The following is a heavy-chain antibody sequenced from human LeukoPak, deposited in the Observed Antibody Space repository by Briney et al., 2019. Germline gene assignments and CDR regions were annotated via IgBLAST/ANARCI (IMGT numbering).Heavy chain of an antibody. V-gene: IGHV1-8*01. CDR1: GYTFTSYD. Sequence: GASVKVSCKASGYTFTSYDINWVRQATGQGLEWMGWMNPNSGNTGYAQKFQGRVTMTEDTSTDTAYMELSSLRSEDTAVYYCATWGDDGYNSFDYWGQGTLVTVSS. J-gene: IGHJ4*02. D-gene: IGHD5-24*01. CDR3: ATWGDDGYNSFDY. CDR2: MNPNSGNT.